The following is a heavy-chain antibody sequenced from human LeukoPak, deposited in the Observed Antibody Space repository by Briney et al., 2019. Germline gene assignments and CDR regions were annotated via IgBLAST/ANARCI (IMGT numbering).Heavy chain of an antibody. Sequence: SETLSLTCNVSGVSVSDGRYYWNWIRQPPGKGLEWIGRYASGTTTHNPSLKSQFTMSIDTSKNQVSLKLTSVTAADTAVYYCATGDHSFDNWGQGTLVTVTP. CDR3: ATGDHSFDN. D-gene: IGHD7-27*01. J-gene: IGHJ4*02. V-gene: IGHV4-61*02. CDR1: GVSVSDGRYY. CDR2: YASGTT.